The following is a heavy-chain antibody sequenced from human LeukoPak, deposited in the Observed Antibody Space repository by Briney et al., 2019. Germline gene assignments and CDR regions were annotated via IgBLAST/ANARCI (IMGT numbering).Heavy chain of an antibody. CDR2: IVSNGGIT. CDR3: VKHYDSSGYYTGWYFQH. D-gene: IGHD3-22*01. V-gene: IGHV3-64D*06. J-gene: IGHJ1*01. Sequence: PGGSLRLSCAASGFTFSSYAMHWVRQAPGKGLEYVSAIVSNGGITYYADSVKGRFTISRDNSKNTLYLQMSSLRVEDTAVYYCVKHYDSSGYYTGWYFQHWGQGTLVTVSS. CDR1: GFTFSSYA.